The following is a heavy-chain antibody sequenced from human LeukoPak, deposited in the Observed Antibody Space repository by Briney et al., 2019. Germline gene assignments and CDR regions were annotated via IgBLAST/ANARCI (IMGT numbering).Heavy chain of an antibody. CDR1: GFTFRSYP. CDR3: AKARGSYSEY. J-gene: IGHJ4*02. CDR2: ISGSGGRT. Sequence: GGSLRPSCAASGFTFRSYPMSWVRQAPGKGLEWVSAISGSGGRTYYADSVKGRFTISRDNSKNTLYLKMNSLRAEDTAVYHRAKARGSYSEYWGQGTLVTVSS. V-gene: IGHV3-23*01. D-gene: IGHD1-26*01.